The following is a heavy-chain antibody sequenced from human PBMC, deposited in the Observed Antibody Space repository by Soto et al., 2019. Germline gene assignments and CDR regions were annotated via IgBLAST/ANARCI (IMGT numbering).Heavy chain of an antibody. CDR3: ASAVGAQGGAFDM. J-gene: IGHJ3*02. Sequence: ASVKVSCKASGCTFSSYAISWVGQAPGQGLEWMGGIIPIFGTANYAQKFQGRVTITADESTSTAYMELSSLRSEDTAVYYCASAVGAQGGAFDMLGQGTMVNVS. CDR2: IIPIFGTA. D-gene: IGHD1-26*01. V-gene: IGHV1-69*13. CDR1: GCTFSSYA.